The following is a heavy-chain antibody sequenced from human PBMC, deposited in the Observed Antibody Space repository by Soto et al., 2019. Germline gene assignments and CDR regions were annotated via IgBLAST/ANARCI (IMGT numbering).Heavy chain of an antibody. Sequence: QVQLQESGPGLVKPSETLSLTCTVSGGSISGYHWTWIRQPPGKGLEWIGYVHYTGSTNYNPSLNRRVAISIDTSKNQFSRKLTAVTAADTAVYYCARGLKDSNYMSILYYYYMNVWGKGTTVTGSS. J-gene: IGHJ6*03. CDR3: ARGLKDSNYMSILYYYYMNV. V-gene: IGHV4-59*08. D-gene: IGHD4-4*01. CDR1: GGSISGYH. CDR2: VHYTGST.